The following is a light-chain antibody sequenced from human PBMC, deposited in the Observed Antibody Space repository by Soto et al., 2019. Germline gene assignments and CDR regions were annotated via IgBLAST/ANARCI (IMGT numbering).Light chain of an antibody. Sequence: QSALTQPASVSGSPGQSITISCTGTSSDVGGYNYVSWYQQHPGKAPKLMIYDVSNRPSGVSNRFSGSKSGNTASLTISGLQAEDEAAYYCSSYTCSSTLGVVVTGTNVTV. CDR2: DVS. CDR3: SSYTCSSTLGV. CDR1: SSDVGGYNY. V-gene: IGLV2-14*01. J-gene: IGLJ1*01.